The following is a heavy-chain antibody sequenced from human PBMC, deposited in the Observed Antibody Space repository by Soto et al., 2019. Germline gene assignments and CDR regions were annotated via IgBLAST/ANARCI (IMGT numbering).Heavy chain of an antibody. Sequence: PGGSLRLSCAASGFGFNNHNMNWVRQAPGKGLEWVSSITSSGSATYYADSVKGRFTISRDNAKDSLYLQMNSLRTEDTAVYYCARGAVATTFDYWGLGTRVTVSS. CDR3: ARGAVATTFDY. J-gene: IGHJ4*02. CDR1: GFGFNNHN. D-gene: IGHD6-19*01. V-gene: IGHV3-21*01. CDR2: ITSSGSAT.